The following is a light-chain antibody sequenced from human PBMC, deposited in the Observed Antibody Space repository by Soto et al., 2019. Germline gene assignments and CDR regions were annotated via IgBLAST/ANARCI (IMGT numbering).Light chain of an antibody. V-gene: IGKV3-20*01. Sequence: EIVLTQSPGTLSLSPGERATLSCRASQSVSSSFLAWYQQKPGQAPRLLIYGASSRATGIPDRFSGSGSGTDFTLTISILEPEDFAVYYCQQYDTSPCTFGQWTKVEIK. CDR2: GAS. CDR1: QSVSSSF. CDR3: QQYDTSPCT. J-gene: IGKJ1*01.